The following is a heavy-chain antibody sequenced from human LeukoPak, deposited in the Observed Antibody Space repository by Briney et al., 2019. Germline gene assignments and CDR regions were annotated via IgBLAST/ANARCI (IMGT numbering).Heavy chain of an antibody. CDR3: AKEVVAATPFDY. J-gene: IGHJ4*02. Sequence: PGGSLRLSCAASGFTFSSYAMSWVRQAPGKGLEWVSGISGSGGRTYYADSVKGRFTISRDNSKNTLYVQMNSLRPDDTAVYYCAKEVVAATPFDYWSQGTLVTVSS. CDR1: GFTFSSYA. CDR2: ISGSGGRT. V-gene: IGHV3-23*01. D-gene: IGHD2-15*01.